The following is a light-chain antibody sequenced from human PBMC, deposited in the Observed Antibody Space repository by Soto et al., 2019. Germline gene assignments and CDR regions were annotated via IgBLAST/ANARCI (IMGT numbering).Light chain of an antibody. CDR2: GAS. J-gene: IGKJ2*01. V-gene: IGKV3-15*01. Sequence: EIVMTQSPATLSVSPGERATLSCSASQSVSSNLAWYPQKPGQAPRLLIYGASTRATGIPARFSGTRSGTEFTLTISSLQSEDFAVYDCQQYNNWPPYTFGQGTKLEIQ. CDR3: QQYNNWPPYT. CDR1: QSVSSN.